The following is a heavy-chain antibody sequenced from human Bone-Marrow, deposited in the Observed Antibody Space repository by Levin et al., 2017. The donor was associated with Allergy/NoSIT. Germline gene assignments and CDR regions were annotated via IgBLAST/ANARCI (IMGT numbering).Heavy chain of an antibody. J-gene: IGHJ4*02. CDR2: ISSSSSYI. CDR1: GFTFSSYS. Sequence: GESLKISCAASGFTFSSYSMNWVRQAPGKGLEWVSSISSSSSYIYYADSVKGRFTISRDNAKNSLYLQMNSLRAEDTAVYYCARDTTWLETTPVRIFDYWGQGTLVTVSS. V-gene: IGHV3-21*01. CDR3: ARDTTWLETTPVRIFDY. D-gene: IGHD2-15*01.